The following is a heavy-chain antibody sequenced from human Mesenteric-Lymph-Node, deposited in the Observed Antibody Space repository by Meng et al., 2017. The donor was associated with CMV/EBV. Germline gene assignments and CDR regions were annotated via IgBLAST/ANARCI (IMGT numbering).Heavy chain of an antibody. CDR3: ARITIFGVEAYYYYGMDV. CDR1: GGSFSGYY. CDR2: INYSGGA. D-gene: IGHD3-3*01. J-gene: IGHJ6*02. V-gene: IGHV4-34*01. Sequence: SETLSLTCAVYGGSFSGYYWSWIRQPPGKGLEWIGEINYSGGANYNPSLKSRVTMSVDTSKNQLSLKVTSVTAADTAVYYCARITIFGVEAYYYYGMDVWGQGTTVTVSS.